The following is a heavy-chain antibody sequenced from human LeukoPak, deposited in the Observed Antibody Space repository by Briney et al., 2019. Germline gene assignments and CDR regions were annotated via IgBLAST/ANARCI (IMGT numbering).Heavy chain of an antibody. Sequence: SVKVSCKASGGTFSSYAINWVRQAPGQGLEWMGGIIPIFGTANYAQKFQGRVTITTDESTSTAYMELSSLRSEDTAVYYCARAGRWLRKLKSGDWFDPWGQGTLVTVSS. D-gene: IGHD5-24*01. J-gene: IGHJ5*02. CDR1: GGTFSSYA. CDR2: IIPIFGTA. V-gene: IGHV1-69*05. CDR3: ARAGRWLRKLKSGDWFDP.